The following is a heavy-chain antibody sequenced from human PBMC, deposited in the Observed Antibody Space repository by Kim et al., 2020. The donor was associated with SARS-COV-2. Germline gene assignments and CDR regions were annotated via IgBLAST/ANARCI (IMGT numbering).Heavy chain of an antibody. CDR3: ARDTRDYDFWSGYYTGSQRTGII. Sequence: GGSLRLSCAASGFTFSSYSMNWVRQAPGKGLEWVSSISSSSSYIYYADSVKGRFTISRDNAKNSLYLQMNSLRAEDTAVYYCARDTRDYDFWSGYYTGSQRTGIIWGQGTLVTVSS. D-gene: IGHD3-3*01. CDR1: GFTFSSYS. V-gene: IGHV3-21*01. CDR2: ISSSSSYI. J-gene: IGHJ4*02.